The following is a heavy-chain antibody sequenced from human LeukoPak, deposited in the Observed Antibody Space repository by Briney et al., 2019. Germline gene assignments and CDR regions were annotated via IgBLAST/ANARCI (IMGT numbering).Heavy chain of an antibody. J-gene: IGHJ4*02. CDR3: AKRGVQQWLVDWYFDY. D-gene: IGHD6-19*01. CDR1: GFTFYSYA. Sequence: PGGSLRLSCVVPGFTFYSYAMSWVRQAPGKGLEWVSGISGSGGSTYYAESVKGRFTISRDDSKNTLYLQMNSLRAEDTAVYYCAKRGVQQWLVDWYFDYWGQGTLVTVSS. CDR2: ISGSGGST. V-gene: IGHV3-23*01.